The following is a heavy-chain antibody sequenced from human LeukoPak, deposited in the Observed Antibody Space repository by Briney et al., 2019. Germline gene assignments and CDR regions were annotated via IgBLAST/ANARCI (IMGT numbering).Heavy chain of an antibody. CDR1: GFTFTSSA. Sequence: ASVKVSCKASGFTFTSSAVQWVRQARGQRLEWMGWISAYNGNTNYAQKLQGRVTMTTDTSTSTAYMELRSLRSDDTAVYYCARVTMDLYYYGMDVWGQGTTVTVSS. D-gene: IGHD3-10*01. CDR3: ARVTMDLYYYGMDV. CDR2: ISAYNGNT. J-gene: IGHJ6*02. V-gene: IGHV1-18*01.